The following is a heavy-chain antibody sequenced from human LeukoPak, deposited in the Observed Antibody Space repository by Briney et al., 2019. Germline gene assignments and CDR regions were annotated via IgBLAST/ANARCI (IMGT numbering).Heavy chain of an antibody. V-gene: IGHV1-69*13. J-gene: IGHJ4*02. CDR1: GGTFSSYA. Sequence: GASVKVSCKASGGTFSSYAISWVRQAPGQGLEWVGGIIPIFGTANYAQKFQGRVTITADESTSTAYMELSSLRSEDTAVYYCARVLDSSSWYSDYWGQGTLVTVSS. CDR2: IIPIFGTA. D-gene: IGHD6-13*01. CDR3: ARVLDSSSWYSDY.